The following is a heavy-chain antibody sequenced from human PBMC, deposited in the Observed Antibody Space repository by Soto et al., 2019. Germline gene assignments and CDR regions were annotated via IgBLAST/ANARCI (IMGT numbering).Heavy chain of an antibody. J-gene: IGHJ5*01. V-gene: IGHV1-2*04. Sequence: ASAKVSCKASGYLFPAYYVHWVRQAPGEGLEWMERINLTTAGTNYAQKFQGWVTMTTDTSXSRAYMELSRLNFDDTAVYYCERGEQLVHLDSWGQGTMVTVSS. CDR3: ERGEQLVHLDS. CDR2: INLTTAGT. D-gene: IGHD6-6*01. CDR1: GYLFPAYY.